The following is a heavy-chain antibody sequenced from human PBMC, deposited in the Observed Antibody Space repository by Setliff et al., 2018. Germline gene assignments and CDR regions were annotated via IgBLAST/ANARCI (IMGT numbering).Heavy chain of an antibody. CDR2: INHSGST. V-gene: IGHV4-34*01. CDR3: ARDFYCSSTSCPDAFDI. Sequence: SETLSLTCAVYGGSFSGYYWSWIRQPPGKGLEWIGEINHSGSTNYNPSLKSRVTISVDTSKNQFSLKLSSVTAADTAVYYCARDFYCSSTSCPDAFDIWGQGTMVTV. J-gene: IGHJ3*02. D-gene: IGHD2-2*01. CDR1: GGSFSGYY.